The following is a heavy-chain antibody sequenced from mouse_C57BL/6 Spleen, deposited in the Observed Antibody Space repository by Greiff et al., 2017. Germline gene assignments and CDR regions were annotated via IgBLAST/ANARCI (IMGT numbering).Heavy chain of an antibody. CDR2: INPNNGGT. D-gene: IGHD2-3*01. J-gene: IGHJ2*01. V-gene: IGHV1-22*01. Sequence: EVQLQESGPELVKPGASVKMSCKASGYTFTDYNMHWVKQSHGKSLEWIGYINPNNGGTSYNQKFKGKATLTVNKSSSTAYMELRSLTSEDSAVYYCARWSYDGFDYWGQGTTLTVSS. CDR1: GYTFTDYN. CDR3: ARWSYDGFDY.